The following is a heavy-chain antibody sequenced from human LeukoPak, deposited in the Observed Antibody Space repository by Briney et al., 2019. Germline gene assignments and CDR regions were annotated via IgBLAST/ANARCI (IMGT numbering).Heavy chain of an antibody. V-gene: IGHV1-8*01. J-gene: IGHJ6*03. CDR3: ARGDNVGATTSSGSYYYYYMDV. Sequence: ASVKVSCKASEYTFTSYDINWVRQATGQGLEWMGWMNPNSGNTGYAQKFQGRVTMTRNTSISTAYMELSSLRSEDTAVYYCARGDNVGATTSSGSYYYYYMDVWGKGTTVTISS. D-gene: IGHD1-26*01. CDR2: MNPNSGNT. CDR1: EYTFTSYD.